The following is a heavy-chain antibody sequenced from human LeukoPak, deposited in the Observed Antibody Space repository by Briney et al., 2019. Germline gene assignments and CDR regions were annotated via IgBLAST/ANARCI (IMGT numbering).Heavy chain of an antibody. D-gene: IGHD3-22*01. CDR3: ARRRYYDGSGYLE. V-gene: IGHV4-39*01. Sequence: PSETLSLTCSVSGDSVSRSDSYWDWIRQPPGKGLEWIGTIYYSGRTYYSPSLKSRVTMSVDPSNNQFSLTLRPVAAADTAVYFCARRRYYDGSGYLEWGKGTLLSVSS. J-gene: IGHJ1*01. CDR1: GDSVSRSDSY. CDR2: IYYSGRT.